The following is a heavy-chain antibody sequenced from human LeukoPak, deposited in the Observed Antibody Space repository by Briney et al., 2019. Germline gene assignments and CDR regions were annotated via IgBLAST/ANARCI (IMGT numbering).Heavy chain of an antibody. CDR3: ARWGVLEWLLWSPGPGGGPYYFDY. CDR1: GYTFTGYY. D-gene: IGHD3-3*01. V-gene: IGHV1-2*02. CDR2: INPNSGGT. Sequence: GASVKVSCKASGYTFTGYYMHWVRQAPGQGLEWMGWINPNSGGTNYAQKFQGRVTMTRDTSISTAYMELSRLRSDDTAVYYCARWGVLEWLLWSPGPGGGPYYFDYWGQGTLVTVSS. J-gene: IGHJ4*02.